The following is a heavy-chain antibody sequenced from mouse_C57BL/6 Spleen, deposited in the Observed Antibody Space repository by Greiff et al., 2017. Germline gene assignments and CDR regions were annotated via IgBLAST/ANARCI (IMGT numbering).Heavy chain of an antibody. J-gene: IGHJ3*01. V-gene: IGHV6-3*01. CDR1: GFTFSNYW. Sequence: EVKVIESGGGLVQPGGSMKLSCVASGFTFSNYWMNWVRQSPEKGLEWVAQIRLKSDNYATHYAESVKGRFTISRDDSKSSVYLQMNNLRAEDTGIYYCTGGNLAWFAYWGQGTLVTVSA. CDR3: TGGNLAWFAY. D-gene: IGHD2-1*01. CDR2: IRLKSDNYAT.